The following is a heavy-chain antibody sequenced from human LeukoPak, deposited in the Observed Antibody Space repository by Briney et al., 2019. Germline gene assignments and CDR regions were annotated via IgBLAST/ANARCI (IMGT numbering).Heavy chain of an antibody. J-gene: IGHJ4*02. CDR1: GFTVSSNS. CDR3: ARRAGAYTHPYDY. CDR2: IYSACST. Sequence: GGSLRLSCTVSGFTVSSNSMSWVRQAPGKGLEWVSFIYSACSTHYSDSVKGRFTISIDNSKNTLYLQMNSLRAEDTAVYYCARRAGAYTHPYDYWGQGTLVTVS. V-gene: IGHV3-53*01. D-gene: IGHD3-16*01.